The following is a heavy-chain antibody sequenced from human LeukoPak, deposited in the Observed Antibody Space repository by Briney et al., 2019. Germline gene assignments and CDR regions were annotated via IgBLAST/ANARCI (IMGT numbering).Heavy chain of an antibody. CDR3: ARVFGYTYGHADY. CDR2: VFSSGGA. CDR1: GGSINGYY. V-gene: IGHV4-59*01. J-gene: IGHJ4*02. Sequence: PSETLSLTCTVSGGSINGYYWCWMRQPPGKGLEWIGNVFSSGGANYKPSRRSGVPISVETSKNQLSLKLSSVTAADTAVYYCARVFGYTYGHADYWGQGTLVTVSS. D-gene: IGHD5-18*01.